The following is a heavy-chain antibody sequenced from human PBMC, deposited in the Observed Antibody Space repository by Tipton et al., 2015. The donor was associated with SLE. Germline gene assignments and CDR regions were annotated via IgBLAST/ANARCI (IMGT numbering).Heavy chain of an antibody. CDR2: IKQDGSEK. CDR1: GFTFSSYW. V-gene: IGHV3-7*01. Sequence: SLRLSCAASGFTFSSYWMSWARQAPGKGLEWVANIKQDGSEKYYVDSVKGRFTISRDNAKNSLYLQMNSLRAEDTAAYYCARGGLRDGNWFDPWGQGTLVTVSS. CDR3: ARGGLRDGNWFDP. D-gene: IGHD5-12*01. J-gene: IGHJ5*02.